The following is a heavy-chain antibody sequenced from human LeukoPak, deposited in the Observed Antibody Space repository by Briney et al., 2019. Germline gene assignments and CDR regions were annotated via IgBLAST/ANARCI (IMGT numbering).Heavy chain of an antibody. CDR3: ARDGVRWELSSAFDI. CDR1: GYTFRSHA. CDR2: ISSYDGTT. D-gene: IGHD4-23*01. Sequence: ASVKVSCKASGYTFRSHAISWVRQAPGQGLEWMGWISSYDGTTKYAQKFQGRVTLTTDTSTRTAYMELRSLRSDDTAVYYCARDGVRWELSSAFDIWGQGTMVTVSS. J-gene: IGHJ3*02. V-gene: IGHV1-18*01.